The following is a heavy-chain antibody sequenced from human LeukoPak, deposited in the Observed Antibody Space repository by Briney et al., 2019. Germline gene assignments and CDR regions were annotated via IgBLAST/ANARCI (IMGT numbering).Heavy chain of an antibody. CDR1: GITLSNYG. V-gene: IGHV3-23*01. CDR2: LSGSGGST. Sequence: GGSLRLSCAVSGITLSNYGMTWVRQAPGKGLEWVAGLSGSGGSTNYADSVRGRFTISRDNAKNTLYLQMNSLRAEDTAVYFCAKRGVVIRVILVGFHKEAYYFDSWGQGVLVTVSS. D-gene: IGHD3-22*01. CDR3: AKRGVVIRVILVGFHKEAYYFDS. J-gene: IGHJ4*02.